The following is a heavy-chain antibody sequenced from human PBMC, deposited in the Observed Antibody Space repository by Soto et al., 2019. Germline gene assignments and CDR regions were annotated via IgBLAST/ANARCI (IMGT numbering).Heavy chain of an antibody. J-gene: IGHJ5*02. CDR1: GGSVSSGGYY. Sequence: QVQLQESGPGLVKPSQTLSLTCTVSGGSVSSGGYYWSWIRQHPGKGLEWIGYIYYSGRTYYNPALKSRVTISVDKSENQFSLKLNSETAADTAVYYWARIVTTFYCFDPWFQGTLVTVSS. V-gene: IGHV4-31*03. D-gene: IGHD4-4*01. CDR2: IYYSGRT. CDR3: ARIVTTFYCFDP.